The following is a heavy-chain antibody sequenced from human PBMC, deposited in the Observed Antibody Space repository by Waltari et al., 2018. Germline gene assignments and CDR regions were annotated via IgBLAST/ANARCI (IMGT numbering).Heavy chain of an antibody. D-gene: IGHD3-3*01. CDR2: IYYSGST. CDR3: ARGTPITI. J-gene: IGHJ4*02. Sequence: QVQLQESGPGLVKPSETLSLTCTVPGGSISSHYWSWIRQPPGKGLEWIGYIYYSGSTNYNPSLKSRVTISVDTSKNQFSLKLSSVTAADTAVYYCARGTPITIWGQGTLVTVSS. V-gene: IGHV4-59*11. CDR1: GGSISSHY.